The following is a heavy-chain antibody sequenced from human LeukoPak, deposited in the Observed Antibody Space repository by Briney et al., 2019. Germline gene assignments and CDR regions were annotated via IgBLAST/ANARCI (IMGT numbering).Heavy chain of an antibody. Sequence: PSETLSLTCTVSGDSISSSSYFWGWIRQPPGKGLEWIGAIYYTGSAYYNPSLKSRVTISVDTSKNQFSLKLSSVTAADTAVYYCARDGCYDYGDYSVGCLRYYFGMDVWGQGTTVTVSS. CDR3: ARDGCYDYGDYSVGCLRYYFGMDV. J-gene: IGHJ6*02. D-gene: IGHD4-17*01. CDR2: IYYTGSA. CDR1: GDSISSSSYF. V-gene: IGHV4-39*07.